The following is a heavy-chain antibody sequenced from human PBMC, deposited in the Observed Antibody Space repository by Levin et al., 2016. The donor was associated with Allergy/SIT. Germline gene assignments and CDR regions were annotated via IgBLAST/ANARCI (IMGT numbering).Heavy chain of an antibody. J-gene: IGHJ6*02. V-gene: IGHV3-21*01. D-gene: IGHD1-26*01. CDR2: ISSSSSYI. CDR1: GFTFSSYS. Sequence: GGSLRLSCAASGFTFSSYSMNWVRQAPGKGLEWVSSISSSSSYIYYADSVKGRFTISRDNAKNSLYLQMNSLRAEDTAVYYCARDRIVGATTQYYYYGMDVWGQGTTVTVSS. CDR3: ARDRIVGATTQYYYYGMDV.